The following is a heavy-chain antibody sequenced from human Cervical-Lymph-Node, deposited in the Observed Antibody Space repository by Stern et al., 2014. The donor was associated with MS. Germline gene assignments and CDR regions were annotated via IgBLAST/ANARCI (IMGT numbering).Heavy chain of an antibody. CDR2: ISHSGYT. D-gene: IGHD6-6*01. CDR1: GGSFDAFY. V-gene: IGHV4-34*01. Sequence: QVQLQQWGAGLLKPSETLSLTCGVNGGSFDAFYWSWIRQPPGRGLEWIGEISHSGYTNYNPSLKSRVTISVDTSKNQSTLKMNSVTAADTAVYYCARTWIAVRNTKWFDPCGQGTLVTVSS. J-gene: IGHJ5*02. CDR3: ARTWIAVRNTKWFDP.